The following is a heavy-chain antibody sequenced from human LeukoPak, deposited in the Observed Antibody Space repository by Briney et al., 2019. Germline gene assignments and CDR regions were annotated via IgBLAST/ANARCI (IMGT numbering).Heavy chain of an antibody. CDR3: AREKREGLWFGELFRFQYCGLDV. D-gene: IGHD3-10*01. V-gene: IGHV3-7*01. Sequence: SLRLSCAASGFAFGDFWMSWVRQTPGKGLESVATIKQDGSAKEYVDSVKGRFTISRDNAKESLYLQMNNLRADDTGVYYCAREKREGLWFGELFRFQYCGLDVWGQGTTVIVSS. CDR2: IKQDGSAK. CDR1: GFAFGDFW. J-gene: IGHJ6*02.